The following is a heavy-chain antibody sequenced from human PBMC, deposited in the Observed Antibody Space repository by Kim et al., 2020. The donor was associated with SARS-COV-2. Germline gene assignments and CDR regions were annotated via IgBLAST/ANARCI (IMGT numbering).Heavy chain of an antibody. D-gene: IGHD1-26*01. CDR2: ST. CDR3: SRSTVGAYFDY. J-gene: IGHJ4*02. V-gene: IGHV3-53*01. Sequence: STYCADSGKGRFTISRDIPKDTLYLQMNSLRADDTAVYYCSRSTVGAYFDYWGQGSLVSVSS.